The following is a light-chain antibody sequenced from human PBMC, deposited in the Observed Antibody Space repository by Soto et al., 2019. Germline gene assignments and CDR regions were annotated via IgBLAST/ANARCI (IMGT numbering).Light chain of an antibody. Sequence: DIQMTQSPSTLSASVGDRVTITCRASQSISSWLAWYQQKPGKAPKLLIYDASNLETGVPSRFSGSGSGTDFTFTISSLQPEDIATYYCKQYDNPLYTFGQGTKLEIK. CDR2: DAS. CDR1: QSISSW. V-gene: IGKV1-33*01. CDR3: KQYDNPLYT. J-gene: IGKJ2*01.